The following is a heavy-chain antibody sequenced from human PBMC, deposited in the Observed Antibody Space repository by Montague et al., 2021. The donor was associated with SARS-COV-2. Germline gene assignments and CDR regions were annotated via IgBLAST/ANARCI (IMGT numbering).Heavy chain of an antibody. CDR2: IHSSGST. D-gene: IGHD3-16*01. CDR1: GCSITNFF. Sequence: SETLSLTCAVSGCSITNFFWNWILQPPGKGLEWLGYIHSSGSTNYNPSLKSRVTISVDTSKSQFSLKLGSVTAADTAVYYCATTPGRFEGFHFDYWGQGTLVTVSS. V-gene: IGHV4-59*01. CDR3: ATTPGRFEGFHFDY. J-gene: IGHJ4*02.